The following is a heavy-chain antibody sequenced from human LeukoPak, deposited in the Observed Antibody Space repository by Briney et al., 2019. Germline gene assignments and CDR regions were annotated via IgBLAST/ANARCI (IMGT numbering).Heavy chain of an antibody. CDR1: GFTFSSYE. CDR3: ARVFLAAPNFDY. D-gene: IGHD6-6*01. V-gene: IGHV3-48*03. CDR2: ISSSGSTI. Sequence: PGGSLRLSCAASGFTFSSYEMNWVRQAPGKGLEWVSYISSSGSTIYYADSVKGRFTISRDNAKNSLYLQMNSLRAEDTAVYYCARVFLAAPNFDYWAREPWSPSPQ. J-gene: IGHJ4*02.